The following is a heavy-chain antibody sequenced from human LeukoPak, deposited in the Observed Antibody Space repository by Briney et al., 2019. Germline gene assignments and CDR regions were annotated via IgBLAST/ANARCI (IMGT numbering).Heavy chain of an antibody. D-gene: IGHD1-14*01. Sequence: GASVKVSCKASGYTFTSYYIHWVRQAPGQGLEWMGIINPSGGSTSYAQKFQGRVTMTRDMSTSTVYMELSSLRSEDTAVYYCARALPGGGAFDIWGQGTMVTVSS. J-gene: IGHJ3*02. CDR1: GYTFTSYY. CDR2: INPSGGST. CDR3: ARALPGGGAFDI. V-gene: IGHV1-46*01.